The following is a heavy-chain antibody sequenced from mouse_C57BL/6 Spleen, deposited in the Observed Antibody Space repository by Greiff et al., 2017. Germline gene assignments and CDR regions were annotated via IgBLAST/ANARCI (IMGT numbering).Heavy chain of an antibody. CDR1: GYTFTSYW. V-gene: IGHV1-64*01. J-gene: IGHJ4*01. Sequence: QVQLQQPGAELVKPGASVKLSCKASGYTFTSYWMHWVKQRPGQGLEWIGMIHPNSGSTNYNEKFKSKATLTVDKSSSTAYMQLSSLTSEDSAVYYCARRDWADYYAMDYWGQGTSVTVSS. D-gene: IGHD4-1*01. CDR3: ARRDWADYYAMDY. CDR2: IHPNSGST.